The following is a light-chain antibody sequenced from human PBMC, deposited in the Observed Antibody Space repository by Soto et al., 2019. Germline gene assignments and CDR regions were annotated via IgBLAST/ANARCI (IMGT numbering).Light chain of an antibody. CDR1: QSILYSFSNKNY. J-gene: IGKJ3*01. V-gene: IGKV4-1*01. CDR3: QQYYSTPFT. CDR2: WAS. Sequence: DIVMTQSPDSLAVSLGERATINCKSSQSILYSFSNKNYLAWYQQKPGQPPKLLIYWASTRESGVPDRFSGSGSGTDSTLTISSLQAEDVAVYYCQQYYSTPFTFGPGTKVDFK.